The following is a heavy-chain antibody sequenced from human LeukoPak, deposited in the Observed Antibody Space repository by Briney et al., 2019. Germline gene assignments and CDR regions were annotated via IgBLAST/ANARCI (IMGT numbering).Heavy chain of an antibody. V-gene: IGHV3-73*01. CDR2: IRSKANSYAT. CDR3: TRLEPGIAVAGLNLGFIRMDV. D-gene: IGHD6-19*01. J-gene: IGHJ6*04. CDR1: GFTFSGSA. Sequence: PGGSLRLSCAASGFTFSGSAMHWVRQASGKGLEWVGRIRSKANSYATAYAASVKGRFTISRDDSKNTAYLQMNSLKTEDTAVYYCTRLEPGIAVAGLNLGFIRMDVWGKGTTVTVSS.